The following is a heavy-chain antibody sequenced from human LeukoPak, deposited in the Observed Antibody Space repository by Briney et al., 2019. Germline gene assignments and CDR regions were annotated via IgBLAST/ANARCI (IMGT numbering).Heavy chain of an antibody. CDR3: ARDLDGYNPHFDY. Sequence: PGRSLRLSRAASGFTFSNYGMHWVRQAPGKGLEWVAVIWYDGSNKYYADSVKGRFTISRDNSKNTLYLQMNSLRAEDTAVYYCARDLDGYNPHFDYWGQGTLVTVSS. CDR2: IWYDGSNK. D-gene: IGHD5-24*01. J-gene: IGHJ4*02. V-gene: IGHV3-33*01. CDR1: GFTFSNYG.